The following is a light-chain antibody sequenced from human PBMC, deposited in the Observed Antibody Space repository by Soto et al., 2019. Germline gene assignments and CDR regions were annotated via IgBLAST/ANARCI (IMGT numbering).Light chain of an antibody. CDR3: QQYGSRWT. CDR2: GAS. J-gene: IGKJ1*01. CDR1: QSVSSSY. V-gene: IGKV3-20*01. Sequence: ELVLTQSPGTLSLSPGERATLSCRASQSVSSSYLAWYQQKPGQAPRLLIYGASSRATGIPDRFSGSGSGTDSTLTISRLQPEDFAVYYCQQYGSRWTFGQGTKVDIK.